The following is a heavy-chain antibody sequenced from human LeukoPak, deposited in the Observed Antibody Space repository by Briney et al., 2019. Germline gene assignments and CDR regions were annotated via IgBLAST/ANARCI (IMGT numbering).Heavy chain of an antibody. D-gene: IGHD5-24*01. CDR3: CRDGWLDY. V-gene: IGHV3-21*01. Sequence: GGSLRLSCAASGFTFSDYMMNWVRQAPGKGLEWVSSISSSTTSTYYADSVKGRFTISRDNAKNSLSLQMDSLRAEDTAVYYWCRDGWLDYWGQGALVTVSS. CDR2: ISSSTTST. J-gene: IGHJ4*02. CDR1: GFTFSDYM.